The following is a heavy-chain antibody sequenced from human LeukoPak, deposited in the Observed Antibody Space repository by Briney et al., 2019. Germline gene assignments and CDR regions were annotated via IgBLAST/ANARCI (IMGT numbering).Heavy chain of an antibody. CDR3: ARVRDYDSSGCELIDY. J-gene: IGHJ4*02. D-gene: IGHD3-22*01. CDR1: GGSIRSGGNY. Sequence: TLSLTCTVSGGSIRSGGNYWNWSRXHRGRGVEGIGYISYTGSTYYTPSLKSRVTMSLDTSNNHFSLKLRSVPAADTAVYYCARVRDYDSSGCELIDYWGQGTLVTVSS. CDR2: ISYTGST. V-gene: IGHV4-31*03.